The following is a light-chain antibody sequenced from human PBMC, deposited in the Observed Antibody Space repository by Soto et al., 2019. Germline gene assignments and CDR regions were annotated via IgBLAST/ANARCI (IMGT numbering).Light chain of an antibody. J-gene: IGKJ1*01. Sequence: DIQMTQSPSTLSAFVGDRAIITCRASQSVSSWLAWYRQKPGKAPNLLIYQASSLESGVPSRFSGSGSGTEFTLTISSLQPDDFATYYCQQYNSPPWTFGQGTKVEIK. V-gene: IGKV1-5*03. CDR1: QSVSSW. CDR3: QQYNSPPWT. CDR2: QAS.